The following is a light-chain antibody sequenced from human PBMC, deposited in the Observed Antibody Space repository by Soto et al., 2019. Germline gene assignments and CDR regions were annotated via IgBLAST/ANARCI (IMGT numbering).Light chain of an antibody. J-gene: IGKJ5*01. CDR1: QTISNF. V-gene: IGKV1-39*01. CDR2: AAS. CDR3: QNYNSAIRIT. Sequence: DIQMTQSPSSLSASVGDRVTITCRASQTISNFVNWYQQKLGRAPRLLIYAASSLQSGVPSRFSGSGSGTDFTLTISSLQPEDFATYYCQNYNSAIRITLGQGTRLEIK.